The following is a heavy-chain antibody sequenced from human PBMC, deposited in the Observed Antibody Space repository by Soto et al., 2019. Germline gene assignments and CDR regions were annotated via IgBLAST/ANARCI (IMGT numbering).Heavy chain of an antibody. CDR3: ARVREPLTGGPWFDP. J-gene: IGHJ5*02. D-gene: IGHD1-26*01. CDR2: IYYSGST. Sequence: SETLSLTCTVSGGSISSYYWSWIRQPPGKGLEWIGSIYYSGSTNYNPSLKSRVTISVDTSKNQFSLKLSSVTAADTAVYYCARVREPLTGGPWFDPWGQGTLVTVSS. CDR1: GGSISSYY. V-gene: IGHV4-59*12.